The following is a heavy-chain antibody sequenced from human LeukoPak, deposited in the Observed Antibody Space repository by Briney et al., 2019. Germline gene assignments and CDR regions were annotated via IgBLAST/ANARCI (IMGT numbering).Heavy chain of an antibody. Sequence: GGSLRLSCAASGFTVSSNYMSWVRQAPGKGLEWVSVIYRGGSTYYADSVKGRFTISRDNSKYTLYLQMNSLRAEDTAVYYCARGREDYYDSSGYYVLFDYWGQGTLVTVSS. D-gene: IGHD3-22*01. J-gene: IGHJ4*02. CDR3: ARGREDYYDSSGYYVLFDY. V-gene: IGHV3-53*01. CDR2: IYRGGST. CDR1: GFTVSSNY.